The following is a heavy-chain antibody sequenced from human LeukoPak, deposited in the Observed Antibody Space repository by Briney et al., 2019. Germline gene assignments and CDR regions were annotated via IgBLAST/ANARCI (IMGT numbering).Heavy chain of an antibody. J-gene: IGHJ6*04. D-gene: IGHD3-10*02. V-gene: IGHV3-48*03. CDR3: AELGITMIGGV. CDR2: ISSSGSTR. Sequence: GGSLRLSCAASGFTFSSYEMNWVRQAPGKGLEWVSYISSSGSTRYYADSVKGRFTISRDNAKNSLYLQMNSLRAEDTAVYCAELGITMIGGVWGKGTTVTISS. CDR1: GFTFSSYE.